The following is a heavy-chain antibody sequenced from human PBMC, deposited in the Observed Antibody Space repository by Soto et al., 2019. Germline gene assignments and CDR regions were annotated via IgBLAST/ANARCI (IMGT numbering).Heavy chain of an antibody. V-gene: IGHV4-39*01. D-gene: IGHD6-19*01. CDR3: ARQKSSGWYIDYYYYMXV. J-gene: IGHJ6*03. CDR2: IYYSGST. Sequence: SETLSLTCTVSGGSISSSSYYWGWIRQPPGKGLEWIGSIYYSGSTYYNPSLKSRVTISVDTSKNQFSLKLSSVTAADTAVYYCARQKSSGWYIDYYYYMXVWGKGTTVTVSS. CDR1: GGSISSSSYY.